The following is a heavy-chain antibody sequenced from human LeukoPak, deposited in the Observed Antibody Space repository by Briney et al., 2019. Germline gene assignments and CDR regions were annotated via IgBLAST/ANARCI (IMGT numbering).Heavy chain of an antibody. CDR1: GYTFINYY. J-gene: IGHJ5*02. Sequence: GASVTVSCKASGYTFINYYIHWARQAPGQGLEWMGIINPSGGSTTYPQKFQGRVTMTRDMSTSTVYMDLSSLRSEDTAVYYCARGGYSSPRGWFDPWGQGTLVTVSS. CDR3: ARGGYSSPRGWFDP. CDR2: INPSGGST. V-gene: IGHV1-46*01. D-gene: IGHD6-13*01.